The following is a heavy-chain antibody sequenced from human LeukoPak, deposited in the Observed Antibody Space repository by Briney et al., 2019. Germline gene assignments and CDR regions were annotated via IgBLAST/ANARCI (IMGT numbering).Heavy chain of an antibody. CDR2: ISAYNGNT. J-gene: IGHJ5*02. CDR1: GYSLTNYY. CDR3: ARVRSGGSFDP. V-gene: IGHV1-18*04. D-gene: IGHD2-15*01. Sequence: ASVKVSCKAFGYSLTNYYVHWVRQAPGQGLEWMGWISAYNGNTNYAQKLQGRVTMTTDTSTSTAYMELRSLRSDDTAVYYCARVRSGGSFDPWGQGTLVTVSS.